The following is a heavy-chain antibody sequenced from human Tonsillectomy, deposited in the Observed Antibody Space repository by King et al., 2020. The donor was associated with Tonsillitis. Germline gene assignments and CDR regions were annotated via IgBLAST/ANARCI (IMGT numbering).Heavy chain of an antibody. V-gene: IGHV1-18*04. Sequence: QLVQSGAEVKKPGASVKVSCKASGYTFNTYGISWVRQAPGQGLEWMGWISTYNGNTNYAQKLQGRVTMTTDTSTTTAYMELRSLRSADTAVYYCVRDYRDYHIMTGYLDWGQGTLVTVSS. CDR1: GYTFNTYG. CDR3: VRDYRDYHIMTGYLD. J-gene: IGHJ4*02. CDR2: ISTYNGNT. D-gene: IGHD3-9*01.